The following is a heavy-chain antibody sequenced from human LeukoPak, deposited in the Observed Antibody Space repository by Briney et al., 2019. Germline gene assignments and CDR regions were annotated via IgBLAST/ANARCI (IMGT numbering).Heavy chain of an antibody. Sequence: HPSETLSLTCTVSGGPINNYYWYWIRQPPGKGLEWIGYVHYSGSTYYNPSLQSRVTISVDTSKNQFSLKLSSVTAADTAVYYCARDGDGSGVAKYWGQGTLVTVSS. J-gene: IGHJ4*02. V-gene: IGHV4-59*12. D-gene: IGHD5-24*01. CDR2: VHYSGST. CDR3: ARDGDGSGVAKY. CDR1: GGPINNYY.